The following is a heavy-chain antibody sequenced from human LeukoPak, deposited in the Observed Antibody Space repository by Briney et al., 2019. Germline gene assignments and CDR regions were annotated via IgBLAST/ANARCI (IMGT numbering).Heavy chain of an antibody. V-gene: IGHV4-4*02. CDR3: ARDLRGSGSYHIYYYMDV. Sequence: SETLSLTCAVSGGSISSSNWWSWVRQPPGKGLEWIGEIYHSGSTNYNPSLKSRVTISVDKSKNQFSLKLSSVTAADTAIYYCARDLRGSGSYHIYYYMDVWGKGTTVTVSS. J-gene: IGHJ6*03. CDR1: GGSISSSNW. CDR2: IYHSGST. D-gene: IGHD3-10*01.